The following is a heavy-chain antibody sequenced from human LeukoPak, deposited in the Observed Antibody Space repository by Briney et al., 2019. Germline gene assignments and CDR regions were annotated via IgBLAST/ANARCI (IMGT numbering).Heavy chain of an antibody. J-gene: IGHJ6*02. CDR3: ARDRDSSSLQEYYYGMDV. CDR2: ISTGGTTI. D-gene: IGHD6-6*01. CDR1: GFTFSTYA. Sequence: GGSLRLSCAASGFTFSTYAMSWVRQAPGKGLEWVSYISTGGTTIYYADSVKGRFTISRDNTKNSLDLQMNSLRTDDTAVYYCARDRDSSSLQEYYYGMDVWGQGTTVTVSS. V-gene: IGHV3-48*03.